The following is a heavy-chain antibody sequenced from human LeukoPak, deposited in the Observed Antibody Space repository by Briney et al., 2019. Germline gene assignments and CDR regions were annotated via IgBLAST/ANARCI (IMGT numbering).Heavy chain of an antibody. CDR2: ISSSSSYI. V-gene: IGHV3-21*01. CDR1: GFTFSSYS. CDR3: AGDPARVGATDFDY. D-gene: IGHD1-26*01. Sequence: PGGSLRLSCAASGFTFSSYSMNWVRQAPGKGLEWVSSISSSSSYIYYADSVKGRFTISRDNAKNSLYLQMNSLRAEDTAVYYCAGDPARVGATDFDYWGQGTLVTVSS. J-gene: IGHJ4*02.